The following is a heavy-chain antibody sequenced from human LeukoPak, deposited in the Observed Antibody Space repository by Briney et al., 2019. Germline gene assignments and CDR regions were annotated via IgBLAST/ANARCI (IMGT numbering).Heavy chain of an antibody. V-gene: IGHV3-30*18. D-gene: IGHD2-2*01. CDR2: ISYEGSNK. CDR1: GFTFSSYA. CDR3: AKDRDIVVVPAAMDY. J-gene: IGHJ4*02. Sequence: GGSLRLSCAASGFTFSSYAMSWVRQAPGKGLEWVAVISYEGSNKYYEDSVKGRFTISRDNSKNTLYLQMNSLRAEDTAVYYCAKDRDIVVVPAAMDYWGQGTLVTVAS.